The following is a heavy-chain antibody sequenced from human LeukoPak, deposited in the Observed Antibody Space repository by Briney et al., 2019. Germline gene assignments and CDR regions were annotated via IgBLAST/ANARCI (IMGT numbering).Heavy chain of an antibody. D-gene: IGHD5-24*01. CDR3: AREAVRWLQFLYYYYYYMDV. CDR1: GFTVSSNY. CDR2: IYSGGST. V-gene: IGHV3-66*02. Sequence: GGSLRLSCAASGFTVSSNYMSWVRQAPGKGLEWVSVIYSGGSTYYADSVKGRFTISRDNSKNTLYLQMNSLRAEDTAVYYCAREAVRWLQFLYYYYYYMDVWGKGTTVTVSS. J-gene: IGHJ6*03.